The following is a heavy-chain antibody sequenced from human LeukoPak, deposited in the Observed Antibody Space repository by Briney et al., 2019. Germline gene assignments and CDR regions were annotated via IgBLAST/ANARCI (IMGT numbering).Heavy chain of an antibody. CDR2: ISGSGGST. J-gene: IGHJ4*02. CDR1: GFTFSNYA. D-gene: IGHD3-3*01. CDR3: AKDREGYDFWSGSFDY. V-gene: IGHV3-23*01. Sequence: GGSLRLSCAASGFTFSNYAMSWVRQAPGKGLEWVSAISGSGGSTYYADSVKGRFTISRDNSKNTLYLQMNSLRAEDTAVYYCAKDREGYDFWSGSFDYWGQGTLVTVSS.